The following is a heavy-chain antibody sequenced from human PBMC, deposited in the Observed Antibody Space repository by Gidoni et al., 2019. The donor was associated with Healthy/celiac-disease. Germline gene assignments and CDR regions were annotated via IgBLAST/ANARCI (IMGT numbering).Heavy chain of an antibody. CDR3: ARSHYGDYPYFDY. J-gene: IGHJ4*02. CDR1: GYTFTYRY. D-gene: IGHD4-17*01. V-gene: IGHV1-45*02. CDR2: ITPFNGNT. Sequence: QLQLVQSGAEVKQTGSSVTVSCKASGYTFTYRYLHWVRQAPGQALEWMGWITPFNGNTNYAQKFQDRVTITRDRSMSTAYMELSSLRSEDTAMYYCARSHYGDYPYFDYWGQGTLVTVSS.